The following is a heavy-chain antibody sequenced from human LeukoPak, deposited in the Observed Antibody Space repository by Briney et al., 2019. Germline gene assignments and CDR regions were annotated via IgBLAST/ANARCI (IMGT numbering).Heavy chain of an antibody. CDR2: MKQDGSEK. V-gene: IGHV3-7*02. D-gene: IGHD3-22*01. CDR3: ARYFYYDSSGYYRPFDD. J-gene: IGHJ4*02. Sequence: GGSLRLSCAASGFTFSSYWMSWVRQAPGKGLEWVANMKQDGSEKYYVDSVKGRFTISRDNAKNSLYLQMSSLRAEDTAVYYCARYFYYDSSGYYRPFDDWGQGTLVTVSS. CDR1: GFTFSSYW.